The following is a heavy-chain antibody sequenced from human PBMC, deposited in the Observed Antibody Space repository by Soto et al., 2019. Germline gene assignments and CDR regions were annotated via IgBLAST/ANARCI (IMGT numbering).Heavy chain of an antibody. Sequence: GGSLSLSCAASGFTFDDYAMHWVRQAPGKGLERVSGNSWNSGSIGYADSVKGRFTISRDNAKNSLYLQMNSLRAEDTALYYCAKGAIFGVVILSFDYWGQGTLVTVSS. CDR1: GFTFDDYA. CDR3: AKGAIFGVVILSFDY. CDR2: NSWNSGSI. J-gene: IGHJ4*02. V-gene: IGHV3-9*01. D-gene: IGHD3-3*01.